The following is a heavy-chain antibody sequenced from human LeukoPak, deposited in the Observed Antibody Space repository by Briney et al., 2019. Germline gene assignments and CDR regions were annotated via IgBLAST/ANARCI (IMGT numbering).Heavy chain of an antibody. CDR1: GYTFTGYY. Sequence: ASVKVSCKASGYTFTGYYMHWVRQAPGQGLEWMGWINPNSGGTNYAQKFQGRVTMTRDTSISTAYMELSRLRSDDTAVYYCARDYFVAMITFGGVMSHPWGQGTLVTVSS. J-gene: IGHJ5*02. D-gene: IGHD3-16*01. V-gene: IGHV1-2*02. CDR3: ARDYFVAMITFGGVMSHP. CDR2: INPNSGGT.